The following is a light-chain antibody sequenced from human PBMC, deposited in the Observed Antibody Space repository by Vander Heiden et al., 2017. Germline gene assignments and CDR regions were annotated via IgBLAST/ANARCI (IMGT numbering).Light chain of an antibody. CDR3: GTWDSSHVV. CDR1: SSNIGNNY. V-gene: IGLV1-51*01. CDR2: DNN. Sequence: QSVLTQPPSVSAAPGQKVTISCSGSSSNIGNNYVSWYQQLPGTAPKLLIYDNNKRPSGIPDRFSGSKSGTSATLGITGLQTGDEADYYCGTWDSSHVVFGGGTKLTGL. J-gene: IGLJ2*01.